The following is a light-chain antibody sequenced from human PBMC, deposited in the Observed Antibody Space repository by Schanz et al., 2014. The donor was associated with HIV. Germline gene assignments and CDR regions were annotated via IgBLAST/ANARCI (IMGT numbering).Light chain of an antibody. Sequence: EIVMTQSPGTLSVSPGERATLSCRASQSVRNNIAWYQQKPGQAPRLLIYGASSRATGIPDRFSGSGSGTDFTLTISRLEPEDFAVYYCQQYGSSPWTFGQGTKVEIK. CDR1: QSVRNN. CDR3: QQYGSSPWT. V-gene: IGKV3-20*01. J-gene: IGKJ1*01. CDR2: GAS.